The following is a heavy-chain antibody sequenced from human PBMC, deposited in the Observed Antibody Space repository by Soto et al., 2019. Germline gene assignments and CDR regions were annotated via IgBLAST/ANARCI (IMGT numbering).Heavy chain of an antibody. Sequence: PGGSLRLSCAASGFSFSTYYMSWIRQAPGKGLEWVSYISSSGSTMYHADSVKGRFTISRDNAKNSLYLQMNNLRVEDTAVYYCARDTVYGDYEDAFDVWGQGTMVTVSS. V-gene: IGHV3-11*01. CDR2: ISSSGSTM. J-gene: IGHJ3*01. D-gene: IGHD4-17*01. CDR3: ARDTVYGDYEDAFDV. CDR1: GFSFSTYY.